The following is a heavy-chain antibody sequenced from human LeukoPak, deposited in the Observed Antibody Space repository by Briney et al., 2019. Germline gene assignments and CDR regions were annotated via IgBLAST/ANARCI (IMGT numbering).Heavy chain of an antibody. D-gene: IGHD3-10*01. CDR2: VASDGSQT. J-gene: IGHJ3*02. Sequence: GKSLRLSCGASGFTLGTYIMHWVRQAPGKGLQWVAAVASDGSQTFYIESVRGRFTISRDNSKNTLYLQMNTLRAEDTAVYFCARERQDTIVHSGAFDIWGQGTMVTVS. CDR3: ARERQDTIVHSGAFDI. CDR1: GFTLGTYI. V-gene: IGHV3-30-3*01.